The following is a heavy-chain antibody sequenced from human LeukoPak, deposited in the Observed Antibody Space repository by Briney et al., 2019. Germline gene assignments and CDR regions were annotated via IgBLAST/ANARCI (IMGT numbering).Heavy chain of an antibody. Sequence: GRSLRLSCAASGFTFSSYAMHWVRQAPGKGLEWVAVISYDGSNKYYADSVKGRFTISRDNSKNTLYLQMNSLRAEDTAVYYCAKGRSLHYYYYMDVWGKGTTVTVSS. CDR2: ISYDGSNK. CDR1: GFTFSSYA. CDR3: AKGRSLHYYYYMDV. J-gene: IGHJ6*03. V-gene: IGHV3-30*04. D-gene: IGHD6-13*01.